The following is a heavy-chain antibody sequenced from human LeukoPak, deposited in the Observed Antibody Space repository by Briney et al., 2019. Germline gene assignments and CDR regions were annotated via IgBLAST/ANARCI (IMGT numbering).Heavy chain of an antibody. Sequence: LETLSLTCTVSGGSVSSGSYYWSWIRQPPGKGLEWIGYIYYSGSTNYNPSLKSRVTISGDTSKNQFSLKLSSVTAADTAVYYCARDGLYRRYSYGFDYWGQGTLVTASS. CDR1: GGSVSSGSYY. CDR3: ARDGLYRRYSYGFDY. J-gene: IGHJ4*02. CDR2: IYYSGST. V-gene: IGHV4-61*01. D-gene: IGHD5-18*01.